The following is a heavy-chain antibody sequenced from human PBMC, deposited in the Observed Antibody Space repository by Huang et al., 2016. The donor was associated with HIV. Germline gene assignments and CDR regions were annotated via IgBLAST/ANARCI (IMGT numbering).Heavy chain of an antibody. CDR3: ARLIGSPSFYYGLDV. CDR2: IHPGYSDT. CDR1: GYRFRSNW. J-gene: IGHJ6*02. V-gene: IGHV5-51*01. Sequence: EVQLVQSGAEVNKPGESLKISCKGSGYRFRSNWIGWVRQMHGKGLEWIGIIHPGYSDTRDSPSFQGQVTIPADKSMNTAYLQWSSLKASDTAMYYCARLIGSPSFYYGLDVWGQGTTVTVSS. D-gene: IGHD3-10*01.